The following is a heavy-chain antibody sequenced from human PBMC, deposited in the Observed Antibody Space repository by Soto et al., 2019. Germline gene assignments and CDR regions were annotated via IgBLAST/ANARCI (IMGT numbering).Heavy chain of an antibody. D-gene: IGHD1-26*01. CDR1: GFIFENFG. J-gene: IGHJ5*02. Sequence: GGSLRLSCAASGFIFENFGMSWVRQAPGKGLEWISSISGSGVKKYYADSVKGRFTISRDNSKSTVYLELNNLSAEDTAVYHCAKNQGVELVPLATVDWFDPWGQGSVVTSPQ. V-gene: IGHV3-23*01. CDR2: ISGSGVKK. CDR3: AKNQGVELVPLATVDWFDP.